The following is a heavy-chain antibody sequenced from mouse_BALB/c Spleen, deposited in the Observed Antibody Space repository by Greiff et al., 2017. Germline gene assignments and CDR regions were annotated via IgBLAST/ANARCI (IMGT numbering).Heavy chain of an antibody. CDR3: ASFLPGNAMDY. V-gene: IGHV3-6*02. CDR1: GYSITSGYY. D-gene: IGHD4-1*01. Sequence: DVQLQESGPGLVKPSQSLSLTCSVTGYSITSGYYWNWIRQFPGNKLEWMGYISYDGSNNYNPSLKNRISITRDTSKNQFFLKLNSVTTEDTATYYCASFLPGNAMDYWGQGTSVTVSS. CDR2: ISYDGSN. J-gene: IGHJ4*01.